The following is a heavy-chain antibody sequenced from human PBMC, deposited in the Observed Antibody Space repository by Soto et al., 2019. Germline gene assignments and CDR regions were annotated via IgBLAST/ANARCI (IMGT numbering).Heavy chain of an antibody. CDR2: ISYDGSNK. J-gene: IGHJ6*04. D-gene: IGHD2-2*01. Sequence: QVQLVESGGGVVQPGRSLRLSCAASGFTFSSYGMHWVRQAPGKGLEWVAVISYDGSNKYYADSVKGRFTISRDKSKNPLYLQMNSLRAEDTAVYYCAKDNADIVLVPAAHIYGYYGMDVWGEGTTVTVSS. V-gene: IGHV3-30*18. CDR1: GFTFSSYG. CDR3: AKDNADIVLVPAAHIYGYYGMDV.